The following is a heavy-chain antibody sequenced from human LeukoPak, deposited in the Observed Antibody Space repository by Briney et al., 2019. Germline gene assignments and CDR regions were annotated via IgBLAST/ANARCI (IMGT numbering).Heavy chain of an antibody. D-gene: IGHD1-26*01. V-gene: IGHV1-18*01. J-gene: IGHJ4*02. Sequence: EASVKVSCKASGYTFTNYGISWVRQAPGQGLEWMGWISAYNGNTKYAQKVQGRVTMTTDTSTSTAYMELRSLRSDDTAVYYCARGLGGSGSYFLTFDYWGQGTLVTVSS. CDR2: ISAYNGNT. CDR1: GYTFTNYG. CDR3: ARGLGGSGSYFLTFDY.